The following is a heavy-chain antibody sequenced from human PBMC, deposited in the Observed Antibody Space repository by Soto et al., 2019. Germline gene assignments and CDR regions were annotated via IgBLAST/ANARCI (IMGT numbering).Heavy chain of an antibody. Sequence: QVQLQESGPGLVKPSQTLSLTCTVSGGSISSGGYYWSWIRQHPGKGLEWIGYIYYSGSTYYNPSLKSRVTISVDTSKNQFSLKLSSVTAADTAVYYCARGRVRSSGWYEASDFDYWGQGTLVTVSS. CDR2: IYYSGST. CDR3: ARGRVRSSGWYEASDFDY. J-gene: IGHJ4*02. D-gene: IGHD6-19*01. V-gene: IGHV4-31*03. CDR1: GGSISSGGYY.